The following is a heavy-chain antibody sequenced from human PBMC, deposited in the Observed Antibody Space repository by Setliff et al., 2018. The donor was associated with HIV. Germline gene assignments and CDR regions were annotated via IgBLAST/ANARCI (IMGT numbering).Heavy chain of an antibody. CDR3: ARRGVPAARNYYYYAMDV. D-gene: IGHD2-2*01. Sequence: LSLTCTVSGGSISSSSYYWGWIRQSPGKGLEWIGSFYHSGSTHYNPSLKSRVTISVGTSTNQLSLKLSSVTAADTAVYYCARRGVPAARNYYYYAMDVWGQGTTVTVS. V-gene: IGHV4-39*01. CDR1: GGSISSSSYY. CDR2: FYHSGST. J-gene: IGHJ6*02.